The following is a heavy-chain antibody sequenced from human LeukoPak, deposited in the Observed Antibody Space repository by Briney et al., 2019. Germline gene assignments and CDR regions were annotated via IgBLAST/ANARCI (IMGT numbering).Heavy chain of an antibody. CDR3: ARQPPDTAMVRGVFDY. D-gene: IGHD5-18*01. CDR2: IYYSGRT. Sequence: SETLSLTCTVSGSSIRSYYWSWIRQPPGKGLEWIGYIYYSGRTNYNPSLKSRVTISVDTSKNQFSLKLSSVTAADTAVYYCARQPPDTAMVRGVFDYWGQGILVTVSS. CDR1: GSSIRSYY. J-gene: IGHJ4*02. V-gene: IGHV4-59*01.